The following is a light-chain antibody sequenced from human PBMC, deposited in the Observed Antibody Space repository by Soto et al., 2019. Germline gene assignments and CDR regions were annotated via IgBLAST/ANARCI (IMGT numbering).Light chain of an antibody. CDR1: QGISSW. CDR2: AAS. J-gene: IGKJ4*01. CDR3: QQSNSFPLT. Sequence: DIQMTQSPSSVSASVGDRVIITCRASQGISSWLAWYQQKPGKAPKLLIYAASSLQSGVPSRFSGSGSGTDFTLTISSLEPEDYYCQQSNSFPLTFGEGTKVEIK. V-gene: IGKV1-12*01.